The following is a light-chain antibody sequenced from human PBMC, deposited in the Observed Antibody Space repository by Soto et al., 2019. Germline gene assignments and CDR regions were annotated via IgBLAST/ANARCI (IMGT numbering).Light chain of an antibody. J-gene: IGLJ2*01. CDR3: CSYAGSYTLV. V-gene: IGLV2-11*01. Sequence: QSALTQPRSVSGSPAPPPPPPCTGTSSDVGGYNYVSWYQQHPGKAPKLMIYDVSKRPSGVPDRFSGSKSGNTASLTISGLQAEDEADYYCCSYAGSYTLVFGGGTQLTVL. CDR2: DVS. CDR1: SSDVGGYNY.